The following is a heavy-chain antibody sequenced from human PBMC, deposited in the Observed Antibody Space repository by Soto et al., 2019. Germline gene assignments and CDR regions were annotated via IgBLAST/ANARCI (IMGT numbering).Heavy chain of an antibody. J-gene: IGHJ4*02. V-gene: IGHV3-30*04. CDR1: GINFSPYA. Sequence: QPGGSLRLSCTVSGINFSPYAMYWVRQAPGKGLEWVAVLSHDGTNLYYADFAKGRFTISRDNSKNTLYLQMNSLRLEDTAVYYCARVALFSNHFDYWGQGTLVTVSS. CDR3: ARVALFSNHFDY. D-gene: IGHD2-15*01. CDR2: LSHDGTNL.